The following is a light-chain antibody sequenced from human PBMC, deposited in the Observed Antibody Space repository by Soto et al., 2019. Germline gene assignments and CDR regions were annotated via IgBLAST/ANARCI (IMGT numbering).Light chain of an antibody. V-gene: IGKV4-1*01. CDR3: QQHYSTPHT. CDR2: WAS. CDR1: QSVLYSSNNKNY. J-gene: IGKJ4*01. Sequence: DIVMTQSPDSLAVSLGERATINCKSSQSVLYSSNNKNYLAWYQQKPGQPPKLLIYWASTRESGVPDRFSGSGSGTDFTLTISSLQAEDVAVYYCQQHYSTPHTFGGGTKVEIK.